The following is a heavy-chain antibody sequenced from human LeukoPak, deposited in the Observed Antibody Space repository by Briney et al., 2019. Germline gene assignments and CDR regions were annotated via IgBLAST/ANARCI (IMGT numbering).Heavy chain of an antibody. V-gene: IGHV4-39*07. D-gene: IGHD2-21*02. CDR1: GGSISSSSYY. Sequence: SETLSLTCTVSGGSISSSSYYWGWIRQPPGKGLEWIGSIYYSGSTYYNPSLKSRVTISVDTSKNQFSLKLSSVTAADTAVYYCARVALVGDHPNWFDPWGQGTLVTVSS. CDR3: ARVALVGDHPNWFDP. CDR2: IYYSGST. J-gene: IGHJ5*02.